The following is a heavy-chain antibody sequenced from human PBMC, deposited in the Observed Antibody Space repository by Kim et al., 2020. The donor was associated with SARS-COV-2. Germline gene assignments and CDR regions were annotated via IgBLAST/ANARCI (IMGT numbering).Heavy chain of an antibody. J-gene: IGHJ5*02. Sequence: SETLSLTCAVSGGSISSGGYSWSWIRQPPGKGLEWIGYIYHSGSTYYNPSLKSRVTISVDRSKNQFSLKLSSVTAADTAVYYCARGNDDYNWFDPWGQGT. CDR1: GGSISSGGYS. V-gene: IGHV4-30-2*01. CDR2: IYHSGST. CDR3: ARGNDDYNWFDP. D-gene: IGHD1-1*01.